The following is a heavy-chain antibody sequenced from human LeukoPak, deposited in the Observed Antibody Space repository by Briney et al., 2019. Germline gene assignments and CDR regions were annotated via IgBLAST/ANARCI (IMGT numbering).Heavy chain of an antibody. CDR1: GGSFSGYY. CDR3: AREQYYYDSSGYIDY. CDR2: INHSGST. Sequence: SETLSLTCAVYGGSFSGYYWSWIRQPPGKGLEWIGEINHSGSTNYNPSLQSRVTISVDTSKNQFSLKLSSVTAADTAVYYCAREQYYYDSSGYIDYWGQGTLVTVSS. V-gene: IGHV4-34*01. D-gene: IGHD3-22*01. J-gene: IGHJ4*02.